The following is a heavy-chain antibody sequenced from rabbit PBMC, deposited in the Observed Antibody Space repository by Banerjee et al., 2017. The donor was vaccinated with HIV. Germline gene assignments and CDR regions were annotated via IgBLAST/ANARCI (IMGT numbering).Heavy chain of an antibody. V-gene: IGHV1S45*01. J-gene: IGHJ6*01. CDR3: ARVDAYYNGYKL. Sequence: QEQLEESGGDLVKPEESLTLTCTASGFSFSGYYYMCWVRQAPGKGLEWIACIGVGSGVAYYASWVNGRFTISKTSSTTVTLQVTSLTGADTATYFCARVDAYYNGYKLWGPGTLVTVS. D-gene: IGHD1-1*01. CDR1: GFSFSGYYY. CDR2: IGVGSGVA.